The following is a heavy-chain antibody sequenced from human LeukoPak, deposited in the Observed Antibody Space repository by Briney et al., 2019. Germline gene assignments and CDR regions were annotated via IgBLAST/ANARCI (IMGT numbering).Heavy chain of an antibody. Sequence: GGSLRLSCSASGFTFTDYTMHWARQAPGKGLEYVSAISANGGSTYYADSVKGRFTISRDNSKNTLYLQMNSLRAEDTAVYYCAKGYSYWGQGTLVTVSS. D-gene: IGHD2-15*01. J-gene: IGHJ4*02. CDR1: GFTFTDYT. V-gene: IGHV3-64*04. CDR3: AKGYSY. CDR2: ISANGGST.